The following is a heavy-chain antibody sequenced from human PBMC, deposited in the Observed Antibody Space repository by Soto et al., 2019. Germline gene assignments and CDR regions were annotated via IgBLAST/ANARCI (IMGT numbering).Heavy chain of an antibody. Sequence: QVQLQASGPGLVKPSETLSLTCTVSGGSISSYYWSWIRQPPGKGLEWIGYIYSSGSTNYKPSLKSRVTISVDTSKNQFSLKLSSVTAADTAVYYCARGKKQLGYYYYFMDVWGKGTKVTVS. D-gene: IGHD6-13*01. J-gene: IGHJ6*03. CDR1: GGSISSYY. CDR3: ARGKKQLGYYYYFMDV. V-gene: IGHV4-59*01. CDR2: IYSSGST.